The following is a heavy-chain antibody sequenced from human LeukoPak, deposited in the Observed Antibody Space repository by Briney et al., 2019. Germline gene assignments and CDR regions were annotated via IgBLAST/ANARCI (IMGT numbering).Heavy chain of an antibody. Sequence: GSLILSCAASGFTFSSYGMHWVRQAPAKGLEWVAFIRYDGSNKYYVDSVKGRFPISRDNSKNTLYLQMNSLRAEDTAVYYCESSGYYHHPYYFDYWGQGTLVTVSS. CDR2: IRYDGSNK. V-gene: IGHV3-30*02. J-gene: IGHJ4*02. CDR1: GFTFSSYG. CDR3: ESSGYYHHPYYFDY. D-gene: IGHD3-22*01.